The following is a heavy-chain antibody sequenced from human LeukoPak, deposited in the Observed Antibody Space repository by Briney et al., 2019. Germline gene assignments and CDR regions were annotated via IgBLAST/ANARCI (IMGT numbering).Heavy chain of an antibody. J-gene: IGHJ4*02. CDR1: GFTFSSYW. V-gene: IGHV3-74*01. CDR3: RTYRWGDPFDS. CDR2: INGDGSTT. D-gene: IGHD3-16*01. Sequence: GGSLRLSCAASGFTFSSYWMHWVRQDPGKGLVWVSRINGDGSTTSYADSVRGRFTISRDNAKNTLSLQMNSLSVEDTAVYYCRTYRWGDPFDSWGQGTLVTVSS.